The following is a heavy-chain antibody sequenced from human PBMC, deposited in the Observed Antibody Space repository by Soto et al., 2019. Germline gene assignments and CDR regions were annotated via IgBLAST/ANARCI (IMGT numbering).Heavy chain of an antibody. V-gene: IGHV4-39*01. CDR3: ASGDSCSGGSCYSYNYYYGMDV. CDR2: IYYSGST. D-gene: IGHD2-15*01. CDR1: GGSISSSSYY. J-gene: IGHJ6*02. Sequence: PSETLSLTCTVSGGSISSSSYYWGWIRQPPGKGLEWIGSIYYSGSTYYNPSLKSRVTISVDTSKNQFSLKLSSVTAADTAVYYCASGDSCSGGSCYSYNYYYGMDVWGQGTTVTVSS.